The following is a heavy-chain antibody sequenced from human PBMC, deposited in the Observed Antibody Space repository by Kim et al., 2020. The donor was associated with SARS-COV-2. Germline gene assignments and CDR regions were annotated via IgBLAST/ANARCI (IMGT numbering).Heavy chain of an antibody. J-gene: IGHJ6*02. V-gene: IGHV3-21*01. D-gene: IGHD6-19*01. CDR1: GFTFSSYS. CDR3: ARFRGEAEQWLVRDPDYYYYGMDV. CDR2: ISSSSSYI. Sequence: GGSLRLSCAASGFTFSSYSMNWVRQAPGKGLEWVSSISSSSSYIYYADSVKGRFTISRDNAKNSLYLQMNSLRAEDTAVYYCARFRGEAEQWLVRDPDYYYYGMDVWGQGTTVTVSS.